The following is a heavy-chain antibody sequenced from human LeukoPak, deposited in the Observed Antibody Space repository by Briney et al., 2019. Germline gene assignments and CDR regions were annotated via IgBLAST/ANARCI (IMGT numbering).Heavy chain of an antibody. CDR2: ITSSSSYI. CDR3: ARGGSGSYYTVFDY. Sequence: GGSLRLSCAASGFTFSGYSMNWVRQAPGKGLEWVSSITSSSSYIYYADSVKGRFTISRDNAKNSLYLQMNSLRAEDMAVYYCARGGSGSYYTVFDYWGQGTLVTVSS. V-gene: IGHV3-21*01. CDR1: GFTFSGYS. J-gene: IGHJ4*02. D-gene: IGHD1-26*01.